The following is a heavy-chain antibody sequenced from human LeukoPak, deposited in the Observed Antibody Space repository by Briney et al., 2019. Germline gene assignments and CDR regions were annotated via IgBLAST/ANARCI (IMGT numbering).Heavy chain of an antibody. V-gene: IGHV3-7*01. CDR3: ARDPAPYSSSWYYWYFDL. CDR1: GFTFSSYW. Sequence: GGSLKLSCAASGFTFSSYWMSWVRQAPGKGLEWVANIKQDGSEKYYVDSVKGRFTISRDNAKNSLYLQMNSLRAEDTAVYYCARDPAPYSSSWYYWYFDLWGRGTLVTVSS. D-gene: IGHD6-13*01. CDR2: IKQDGSEK. J-gene: IGHJ2*01.